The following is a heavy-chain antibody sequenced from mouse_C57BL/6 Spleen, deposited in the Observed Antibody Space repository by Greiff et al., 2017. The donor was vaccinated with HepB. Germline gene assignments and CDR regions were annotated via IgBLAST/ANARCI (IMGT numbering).Heavy chain of an antibody. J-gene: IGHJ4*01. CDR2: IYPGSGST. CDR1: GYTFTSYW. CDR3: ARLTIYYDYDSAMDY. Sequence: QVQLQQPGAELVKPGASVKMSCKASGYTFTSYWITWVKQRPGQGLEWIGDIYPGSGSTNYNEKFKSKATLTVDTSSSTAYMQLSSLTSEDSAVYYCARLTIYYDYDSAMDYWGQGTSVTVSS. D-gene: IGHD2-4*01. V-gene: IGHV1-55*01.